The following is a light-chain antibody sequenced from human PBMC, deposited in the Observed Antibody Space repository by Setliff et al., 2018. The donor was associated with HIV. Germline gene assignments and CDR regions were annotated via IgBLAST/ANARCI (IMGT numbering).Light chain of an antibody. CDR1: SSDVGGYNY. CDR3: SSYTSSTLYV. J-gene: IGLJ1*01. V-gene: IGLV2-14*01. Sequence: QSVLTQPASVSGSPGQSITISCTGTSSDVGGYNYVSWYQQHPGKAPKLMVFEVRNRPSGVSNRFSGSKSSNTASLTISGLQAEDEADYYCSSYTSSTLYVFGTGTKVTVL. CDR2: EVR.